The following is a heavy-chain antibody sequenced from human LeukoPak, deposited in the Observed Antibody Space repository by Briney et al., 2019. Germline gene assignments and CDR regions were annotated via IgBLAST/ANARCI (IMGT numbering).Heavy chain of an antibody. CDR1: GGSISSGGYS. CDR2: IYHGGST. D-gene: IGHD3-22*01. Sequence: SETLSLTCAVSGGSISSGGYSWSWIRQPPGKGLEWIGYIYHGGSTYYNPSLKSRVTISVDRSKNQFSLKLSSVTAADTAVYYCARVRANYYDSSGYYALDAFDIWGQGTMVTVSS. CDR3: ARVRANYYDSSGYYALDAFDI. J-gene: IGHJ3*02. V-gene: IGHV4-30-2*01.